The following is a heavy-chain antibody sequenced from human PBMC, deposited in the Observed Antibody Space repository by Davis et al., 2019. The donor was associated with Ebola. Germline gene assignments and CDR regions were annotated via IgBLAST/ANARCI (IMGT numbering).Heavy chain of an antibody. J-gene: IGHJ4*02. V-gene: IGHV3-74*01. CDR2: INSDGSST. CDR1: GFTFDDYG. CDR3: ARTGFRLFDY. Sequence: HTGGSLRLSCAASGFTFDDYGMSWVRQAPGKGLVWVSRINSDGSSTSYADSVKGRFTISRDNAKNTLYLQMNSLRAEDTAVYYCARTGFRLFDYWGQGTLVTVSS. D-gene: IGHD1-14*01.